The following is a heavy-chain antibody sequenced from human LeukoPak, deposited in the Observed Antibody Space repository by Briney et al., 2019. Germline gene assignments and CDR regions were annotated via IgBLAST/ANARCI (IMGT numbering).Heavy chain of an antibody. D-gene: IGHD3-22*01. CDR3: ARRASTGYYSD. V-gene: IGHV4-59*08. CDR2: IYYSGST. J-gene: IGHJ4*02. Sequence: TSETLSLTCSVSGGSISNYYWIWIRQPPGMGLEWIGNIYYSGSTNYNPSLKSRVTISVDTSKNQLSLKLSSETAADTAVYYCARRASTGYYSDWGQGTLVTVSS. CDR1: GGSISNYY.